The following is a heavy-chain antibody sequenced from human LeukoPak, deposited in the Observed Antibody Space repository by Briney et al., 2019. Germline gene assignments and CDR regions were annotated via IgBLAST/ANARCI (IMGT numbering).Heavy chain of an antibody. CDR1: GDSITNYY. CDR2: MYYSGST. J-gene: IGHJ4*02. CDR3: ARGANTAMSI. D-gene: IGHD5-18*01. Sequence: PSETLSLTCTVSGDSITNYYWNWIRQPPGKEMEWIGYMYYSGSTNYNPSLKSRVTISLDTSKNQVSLRLSSVTAADTAVYYCARGANTAMSIWGQGTLVTVSS. V-gene: IGHV4-59*01.